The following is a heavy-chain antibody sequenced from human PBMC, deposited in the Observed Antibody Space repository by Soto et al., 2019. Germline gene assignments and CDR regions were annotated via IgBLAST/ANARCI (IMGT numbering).Heavy chain of an antibody. CDR3: ARDSSITMVRGVTYYFDY. D-gene: IGHD3-10*01. J-gene: IGHJ4*02. CDR2: INPSSGGT. CDR1: GYTFTGYY. V-gene: IGHV1-2*04. Sequence: ASVKVSCKASGYTFTGYYMHWVRQAPGQGLEWMGWINPSSGGTNYAQKFQGWVTMTRDTSISTAYMELSRLRSDDTAVYYCARDSSITMVRGVTYYFDYWGQGTLVTVSS.